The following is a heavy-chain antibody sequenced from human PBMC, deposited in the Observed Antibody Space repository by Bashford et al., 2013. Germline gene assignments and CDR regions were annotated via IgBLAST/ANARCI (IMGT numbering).Heavy chain of an antibody. CDR2: ISYDGNSK. V-gene: IGHV3-30*03. D-gene: IGHD1-14*01. Sequence: LRLSCAASGFTFRIYGMHWVRQAPGKGLEWVAIISYDGNSKYYADSVQGRFTISRDNSKNTLYLQMSSLTGEDTGVYFCAREMRRTQFTTYGMDVWGQGTTSPSP. CDR1: GFTFRIYG. CDR3: AREMRRTQFTTYGMDV. J-gene: IGHJ6*02.